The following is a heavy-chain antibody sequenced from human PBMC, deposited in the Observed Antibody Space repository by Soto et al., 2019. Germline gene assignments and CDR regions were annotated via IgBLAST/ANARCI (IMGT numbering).Heavy chain of an antibody. Sequence: VNGSFKGSGFTFTSSAVQWGRQARLQRLEWIGWIFVGSGNTNYAQKFQERVTITRDMSTSRAYMELSSLRSEDTAVYYCESDYGSGSYYMVFDYWGQGTLVTVSS. CDR1: GFTFTSSA. CDR2: IFVGSGNT. CDR3: ESDYGSGSYYMVFDY. D-gene: IGHD3-10*01. V-gene: IGHV1-58*01. J-gene: IGHJ4*02.